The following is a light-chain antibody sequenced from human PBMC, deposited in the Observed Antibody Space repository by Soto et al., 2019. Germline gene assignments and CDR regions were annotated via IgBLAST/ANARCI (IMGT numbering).Light chain of an antibody. Sequence: EILMTQSPATLSVSPGERATLSCRASQSVSSHLAWYQQKPGQAPRLLIYGASTRGTNIPARFSGSVAGTAFPLTLSSLQSEYFAVYYCLQYNNWPRTFGQGTKVEIK. CDR2: GAS. CDR3: LQYNNWPRT. V-gene: IGKV3-15*01. J-gene: IGKJ1*01. CDR1: QSVSSH.